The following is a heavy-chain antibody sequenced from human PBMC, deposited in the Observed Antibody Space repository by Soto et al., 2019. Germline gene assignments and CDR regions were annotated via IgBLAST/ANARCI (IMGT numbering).Heavy chain of an antibody. CDR1: GFTFSSYS. V-gene: IGHV3-21*01. CDR3: ASLCGDILTGYYYSFGS. Sequence: EVQLVESGGGLVKPGGSLRLSCAASGFTFSSYSMNWVRQAPGKGLEWVSSISSSSSYIYYADSVKGRFTISRDNAKNSLYLHMHSLRAEEAAVYYCASLCGDILTGYYYSFGSWGQGSLVTVSS. CDR2: ISSSSSYI. D-gene: IGHD3-9*01. J-gene: IGHJ4*02.